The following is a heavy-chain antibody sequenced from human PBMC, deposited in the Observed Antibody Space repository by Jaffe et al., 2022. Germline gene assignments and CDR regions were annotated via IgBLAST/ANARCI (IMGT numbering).Heavy chain of an antibody. V-gene: IGHV4-30-2*01. D-gene: IGHD6-13*01. J-gene: IGHJ5*02. Sequence: QLQLQESGSGLVKPSQTLSLTCAVSGGSISSGGYSWSWIRQPPGKGLEWIGYIYHSGSTYYNPSLKSRVTISVDRSKNQFSLKLSSVTAADTAVYYCARDYKGWSAAGTDNWFDPWGQGTLVTVSS. CDR3: ARDYKGWSAAGTDNWFDP. CDR2: IYHSGST. CDR1: GGSISSGGYS.